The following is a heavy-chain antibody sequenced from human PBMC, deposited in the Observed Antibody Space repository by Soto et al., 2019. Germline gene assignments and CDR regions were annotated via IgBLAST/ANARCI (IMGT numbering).Heavy chain of an antibody. Sequence: PSETLSLTCAVYGGSFSGYYWSWIRQPPGKGLERIGEINHSGSTNYNPSLKSRVTISVDTSKNQFSLKLSSVTAADTAVYYCARVLVGKRRTYYFDYWGQGTLVNVSS. CDR3: ARVLVGKRRTYYFDY. CDR1: GGSFSGYY. D-gene: IGHD1-1*01. CDR2: INHSGST. J-gene: IGHJ4*02. V-gene: IGHV4-34*01.